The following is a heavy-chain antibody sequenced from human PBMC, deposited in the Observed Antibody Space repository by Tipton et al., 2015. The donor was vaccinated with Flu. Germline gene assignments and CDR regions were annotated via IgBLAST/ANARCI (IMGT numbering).Heavy chain of an antibody. CDR2: IYYTGTT. D-gene: IGHD1/OR15-1a*01. CDR3: ARGGWASDTNNLLDY. V-gene: IGHV4-31*03. CDR1: GDSIGSDYY. Sequence: TLSLTCSVSGDSIGSDYYWGWIRQRPGKGLEWIGYIYYTGTTSYNPSLESRVTISEDTSKNQFSLKLSSVTAADTAVYYCARGGWASDTNNLLDYWSQGTLVTVSS. J-gene: IGHJ4*02.